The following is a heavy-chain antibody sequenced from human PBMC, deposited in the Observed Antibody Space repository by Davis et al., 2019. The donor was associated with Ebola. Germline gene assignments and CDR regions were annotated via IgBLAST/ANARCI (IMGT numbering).Heavy chain of an antibody. D-gene: IGHD4-11*01. CDR1: GYTFTSYY. V-gene: IGHV1-46*01. J-gene: IGHJ6*02. Sequence: AASVKVSCKASGYTFTSYYMHWVRQAPGQGLEWMGIINPSGGSTSYAQKFQGRVTITADESTSTAYMELSSLRSEDTAVYYCARAGFDYSNYRYYYYGMDVWGQGTTVTVSS. CDR3: ARAGFDYSNYRYYYYGMDV. CDR2: INPSGGST.